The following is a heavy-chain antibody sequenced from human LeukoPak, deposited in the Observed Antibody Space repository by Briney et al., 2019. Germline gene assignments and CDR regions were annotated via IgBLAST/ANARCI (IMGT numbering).Heavy chain of an antibody. CDR2: IYYSGST. V-gene: IGHV4-59*01. CDR1: GGSISTYY. J-gene: IGHJ5*02. Sequence: SETLSLTCTVSGGSISTYYWSWIRQPPGKGLEWIGYIYYSGSTNYNPSLKSRVIISVDTSKNQFSLKLSSVTAADTALYYCARAKITAADIDRPFDPWGQGTLVTVSS. CDR3: ARAKITAADIDRPFDP. D-gene: IGHD6-13*01.